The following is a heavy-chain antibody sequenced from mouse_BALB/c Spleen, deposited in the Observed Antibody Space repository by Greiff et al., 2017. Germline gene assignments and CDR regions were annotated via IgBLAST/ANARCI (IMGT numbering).Heavy chain of an antibody. CDR2: ISYSGST. D-gene: IGHD2-10*01. CDR3: ARKAYYGNYVGAWFAY. J-gene: IGHJ3*01. CDR1: GYSITSDYA. Sequence: EVKLQESGPGLVKPSQSLSLTCTVTGYSITSDYAWNWIRQFPGNKLEWMGYISYSGSTSYNPSLKSRISITRDTSKNQFFLQLNSVTTEDTATYYCARKAYYGNYVGAWFAYWGQGTLVTVSA. V-gene: IGHV3-2*02.